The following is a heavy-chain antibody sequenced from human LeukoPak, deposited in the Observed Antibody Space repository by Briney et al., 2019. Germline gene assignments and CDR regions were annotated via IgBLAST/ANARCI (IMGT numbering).Heavy chain of an antibody. J-gene: IGHJ4*02. V-gene: IGHV3-74*03. CDR1: GFTFSTYW. Sequence: GGSLRLSCTASGFTFSTYWINWVRQSPGKGLVWVALINGDGSTTTHADSVKGRFTISRDNAKNTAYLQMNSLRDEDTAAYYCARDYAGSPDYWGQGTLVTVSA. D-gene: IGHD3-10*01. CDR3: ARDYAGSPDY. CDR2: INGDGSTT.